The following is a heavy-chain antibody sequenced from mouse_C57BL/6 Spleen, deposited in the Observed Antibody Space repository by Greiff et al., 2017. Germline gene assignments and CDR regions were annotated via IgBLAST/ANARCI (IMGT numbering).Heavy chain of an antibody. J-gene: IGHJ2*01. CDR3: ARQCNYSGPPESFDY. V-gene: IGHV1-64*01. Sequence: QVQLQQPGAELVKPGASVKLSCKASGYTFTSYWMHWVKQRPGQGLEWIGMIHPNSGSTNYNEKFKSKATLTVDKSSSTAYMQLSSLTSEDSAVYYCARQCNYSGPPESFDYWGQGTTLTVSS. D-gene: IGHD1-1*01. CDR1: GYTFTSYW. CDR2: IHPNSGST.